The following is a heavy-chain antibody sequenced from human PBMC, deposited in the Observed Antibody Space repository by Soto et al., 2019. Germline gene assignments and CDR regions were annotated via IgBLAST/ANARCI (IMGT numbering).Heavy chain of an antibody. CDR3: AKDFSSSSGSFFHFDY. CDR1: GFTFSSYA. Sequence: GGSLRLSCAASGFTFSSYAMNWVRQAPGKGLQWVSALSVSGGSSYYADSVKGRFTISRDNSKNTLYLQMNSLRAEDTAIYYCAKDFSSSSGSFFHFDYWGQGTLVTVSS. V-gene: IGHV3-23*01. D-gene: IGHD1-26*01. CDR2: LSVSGGSS. J-gene: IGHJ4*02.